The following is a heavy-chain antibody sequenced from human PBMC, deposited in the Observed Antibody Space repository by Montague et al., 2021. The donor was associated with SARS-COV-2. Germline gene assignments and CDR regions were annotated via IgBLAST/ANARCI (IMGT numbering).Heavy chain of an antibody. Sequence: SETLSLTCTVSGGSISSHFWSFIRQPPGKGLEWIGYINSNGGTNDNPSLRSRLTMSVDTSKNQFSLQLRSMAPAATAVYFCARATSVRGAVSWFDPWGQGILVTVSS. CDR1: GGSISSHF. J-gene: IGHJ5*02. V-gene: IGHV4-59*11. CDR2: INSNGGT. CDR3: ARATSVRGAVSWFDP. D-gene: IGHD3-10*01.